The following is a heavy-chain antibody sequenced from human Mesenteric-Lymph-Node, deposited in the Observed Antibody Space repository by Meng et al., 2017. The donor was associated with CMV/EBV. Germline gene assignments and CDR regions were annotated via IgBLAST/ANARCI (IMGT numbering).Heavy chain of an antibody. D-gene: IGHD3-3*02. CDR3: ARDIQSGRIGFDS. J-gene: IGHJ4*02. CDR1: GFTGSSNY. Sequence: GAAYGFTGSSNYMDWVSQAPGKGLEWVSIIYSGGNTYYADSVKGRFTVSRDNAKNSLYLQMDSLRADDTAVYYCARDIQSGRIGFDSWGQGTLVTVSS. CDR2: IYSGGNT. V-gene: IGHV3-66*01.